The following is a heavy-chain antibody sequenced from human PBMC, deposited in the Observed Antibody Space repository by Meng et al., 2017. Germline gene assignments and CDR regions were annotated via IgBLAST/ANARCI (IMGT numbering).Heavy chain of an antibody. J-gene: IGHJ4*02. Sequence: RQESGPGLVKPSETLSLTCTVSGGSISSSSYYWGWIRQPPGKGLEWIGSIYYSGSTYYNPSLKSRVTISVDTSKNQFSLKLSSVTAADTAVYYCAMIRIAAAVLDYWGQGTLVTVSS. D-gene: IGHD6-13*01. CDR2: IYYSGST. V-gene: IGHV4-39*07. CDR1: GGSISSSSYY. CDR3: AMIRIAAAVLDY.